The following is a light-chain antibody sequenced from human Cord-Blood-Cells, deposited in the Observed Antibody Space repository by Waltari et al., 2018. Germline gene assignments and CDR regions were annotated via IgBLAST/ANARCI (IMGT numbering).Light chain of an antibody. CDR1: RSDVGGYNY. J-gene: IGLJ3*02. V-gene: IGLV2-14*01. CDR3: SSYTSSSTLGV. Sequence: SALTQPASVSGSPGQSLTISCTGTRSDVGGYNYVSWYQQHPGKAPKLLIYDVSNRPSGCPNRFSGSKSGNTASLTISGLQAEDEADYYCSSYTSSSTLGVFGGGTKLTVL. CDR2: DVS.